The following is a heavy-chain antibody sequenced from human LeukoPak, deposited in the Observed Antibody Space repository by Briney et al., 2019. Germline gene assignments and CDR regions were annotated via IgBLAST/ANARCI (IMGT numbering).Heavy chain of an antibody. D-gene: IGHD2-21*02. Sequence: ASVKVSCKASGYTFTSYGISWVRQAPGQGLEWMGWISAYNGNTNYAQKLQGRVTMTTDTSTSTAYMELRSLRSDDTAVYYCARDTAYCGGDCYLDYYGMDVWGQGTTVIVSS. CDR3: ARDTAYCGGDCYLDYYGMDV. V-gene: IGHV1-18*01. CDR1: GYTFTSYG. CDR2: ISAYNGNT. J-gene: IGHJ6*02.